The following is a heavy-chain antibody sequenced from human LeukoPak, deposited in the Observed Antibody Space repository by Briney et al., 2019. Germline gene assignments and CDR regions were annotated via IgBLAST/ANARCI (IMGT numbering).Heavy chain of an antibody. CDR3: ARAASVAGTYALNH. J-gene: IGHJ4*02. Sequence: GGSRRLSCAVSGFTVSSNYMSWVRQVPGKGLEWVSVIYGGGSTYYADYVKGRFTISRDNSKNTLYLQMNSLRAEDTAVYYCARAASVAGTYALNHWGQGTLVTVSS. D-gene: IGHD6-19*01. CDR2: IYGGGST. V-gene: IGHV3-66*01. CDR1: GFTVSSNY.